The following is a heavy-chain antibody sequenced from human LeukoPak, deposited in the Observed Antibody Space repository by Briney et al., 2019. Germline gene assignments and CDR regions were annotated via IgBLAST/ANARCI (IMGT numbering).Heavy chain of an antibody. CDR2: IKSKTDGGTT. CDR3: TTESGVTTLIDY. J-gene: IGHJ4*02. Sequence: GGSLRLSCAASGFTFSNAWMNWVRQAPGKGLEWVGRIKSKTDGGTTDYAAPVKGRFTISRDDSKNTLYLQMNSLKTEDTAVYFCTTESGVTTLIDYWGQGTLVTVSS. D-gene: IGHD4-17*01. CDR1: GFTFSNAW. V-gene: IGHV3-15*07.